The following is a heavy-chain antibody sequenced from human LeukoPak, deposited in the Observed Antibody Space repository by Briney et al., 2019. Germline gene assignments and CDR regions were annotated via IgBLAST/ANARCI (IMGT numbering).Heavy chain of an antibody. J-gene: IGHJ4*01. Sequence: ASVRVSCKASGYTFSTTYINWVRQAPGQGLEWMGRSSAYNGKTSYAQKFQGRVTMTTDSSTTTAYMDLASLRSDDTAVYYCARGGTYYPCIDYWGQGTLVTVSS. CDR2: SSAYNGKT. CDR3: ARGGTYYPCIDY. D-gene: IGHD1-26*01. CDR1: GYTFSTTY. V-gene: IGHV1-18*01.